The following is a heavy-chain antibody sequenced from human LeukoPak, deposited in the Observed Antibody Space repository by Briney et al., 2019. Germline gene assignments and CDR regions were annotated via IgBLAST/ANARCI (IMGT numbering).Heavy chain of an antibody. CDR1: GGSISSSSYY. CDR3: ARGVSIVRGIHFDY. Sequence: SETLSLTCTVSGGSISSSSYYWGWIRQPPGKGLEWIGSIYYSGSTYYNPSLKSRVTISVDTSKNQFSLTLTSVTAADTATYYCARGVSIVRGIHFDYWGLGSLVTVSS. V-gene: IGHV4-39*07. CDR2: IYYSGST. J-gene: IGHJ4*02. D-gene: IGHD3-10*02.